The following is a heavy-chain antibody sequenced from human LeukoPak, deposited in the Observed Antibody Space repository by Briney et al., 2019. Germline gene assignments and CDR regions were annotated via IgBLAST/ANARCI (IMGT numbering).Heavy chain of an antibody. V-gene: IGHV3-48*03. CDR3: AREIMRVGGDAFDI. CDR1: GFTFSTYE. J-gene: IGHJ3*02. CDR2: ISPSGSTI. D-gene: IGHD3-10*01. Sequence: GGSLRLSCAASGFTFSTYEMSWVRQAPGKGLEWVPYISPSGSTIHYADSVKGRFSISRDNAKNSLYLQMNSLRAEDTAVYYCAREIMRVGGDAFDIWGQGTMVTISS.